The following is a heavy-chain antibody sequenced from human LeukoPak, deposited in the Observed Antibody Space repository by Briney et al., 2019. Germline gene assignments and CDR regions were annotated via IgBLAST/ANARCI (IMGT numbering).Heavy chain of an antibody. CDR2: IYHSGST. CDR3: VRQNSEYDILTGYLYGRWFDP. CDR1: GYSISSGYY. D-gene: IGHD3-9*01. V-gene: IGHV4-38-2*01. J-gene: IGHJ5*02. Sequence: SETLSLTCAVSGYSISSGYYWGWIRQPPGKGLEWIGSIYHSGSTYYNPSLKSRATISVDTSKNQFSLKLSSVTAADTAVCYCVRQNSEYDILTGYLYGRWFDPWGQGTLVTVSS.